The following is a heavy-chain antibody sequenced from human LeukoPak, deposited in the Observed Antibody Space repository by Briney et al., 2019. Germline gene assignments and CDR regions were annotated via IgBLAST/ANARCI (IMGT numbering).Heavy chain of an antibody. J-gene: IGHJ3*02. D-gene: IGHD1-26*01. Sequence: SVKVSCKASGCTFSSYAISWVRQAPAQGLGWVGGSIPIFGTANYAQKFQGRVTITTDESTSTAYMERSSLRSEDTAVYYCARAGWELREGAFDIWGQGTMVTVSS. CDR1: GCTFSSYA. CDR2: SIPIFGTA. V-gene: IGHV1-69*05. CDR3: ARAGWELREGAFDI.